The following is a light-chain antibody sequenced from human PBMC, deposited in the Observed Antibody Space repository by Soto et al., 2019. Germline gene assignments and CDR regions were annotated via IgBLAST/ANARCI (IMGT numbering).Light chain of an antibody. Sequence: IVMTHAPATLSVSPWERASLSFMSSQSISSNLAWYQQKPGQAPRLLMFRTSSRATGFPARFSGSGSGTEFNLTISSLQSEDFGVYYCQQYNNWPRATFGGGTKVDI. V-gene: IGKV3-15*01. CDR2: RTS. CDR1: QSISSN. CDR3: QQYNNWPRAT. J-gene: IGKJ4*01.